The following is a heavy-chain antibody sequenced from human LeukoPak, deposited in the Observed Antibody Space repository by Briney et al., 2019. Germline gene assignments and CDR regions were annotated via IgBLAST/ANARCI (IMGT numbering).Heavy chain of an antibody. V-gene: IGHV1-69*04. CDR2: IIPILGIA. J-gene: IGHJ4*02. D-gene: IGHD1-26*01. CDR3: ARGDLVGAIHFDY. Sequence: GASVKVSCKASGYTFTRYGISWVRQAPGQGLEWMGRIIPILGIANYAQKFQGRVTITADKSTSTTYMELSSLRSEDTAVYYCARGDLVGAIHFDYWGQGTLVTVSS. CDR1: GYTFTRYG.